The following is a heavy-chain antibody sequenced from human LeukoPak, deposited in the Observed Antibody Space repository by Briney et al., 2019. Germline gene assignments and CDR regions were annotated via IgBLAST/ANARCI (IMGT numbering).Heavy chain of an antibody. D-gene: IGHD6-25*01. Sequence: SATVSFTGSGGTFTSYAISWGRQPPGPGKELMGSIIPIFGTANYAQTFQGRVTITTDESTSTAYMELSSLRAEDTAVYYCARSGSGWNFDYWGEGTLVSVSS. CDR1: GGTFTSYA. CDR2: IIPIFGTA. CDR3: ARSGSGWNFDY. J-gene: IGHJ4*02. V-gene: IGHV1-69*05.